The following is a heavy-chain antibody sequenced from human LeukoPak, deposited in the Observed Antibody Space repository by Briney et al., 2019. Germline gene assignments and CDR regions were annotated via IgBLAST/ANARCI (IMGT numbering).Heavy chain of an antibody. V-gene: IGHV1-2*02. CDR2: LNPNSGDT. CDR1: GYIFTGYY. Sequence: ASVTVSCRASGYIFTGYYIHWVRQAPAQGLEWLGWLNPNSGDTDFAQSFQGRVTMTRDTSINTAYMELSRLASDDTAVYYCYRGRPLGTSTDVLHGDWGQGTLVTVSS. J-gene: IGHJ4*02. D-gene: IGHD5-24*01. CDR3: YRGRPLGTSTDVLHGD.